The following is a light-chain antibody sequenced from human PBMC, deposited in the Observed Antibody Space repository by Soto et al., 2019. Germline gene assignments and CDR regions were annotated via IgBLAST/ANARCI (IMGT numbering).Light chain of an antibody. J-gene: IGKJ1*01. CDR2: DAS. CDR1: QSVSSTY. CDR3: QRYGRSPPSWT. V-gene: IGKV3-20*01. Sequence: EIVLTQSPGTLSLSPGERATLSCRASQSVSSTYLAWYQQKPGQPPRLLIFDASNRATGSPDRFSGSGSGAEFTLTISSLEPEHFAVYYGQRYGRSPPSWTFGQGTKVEIK.